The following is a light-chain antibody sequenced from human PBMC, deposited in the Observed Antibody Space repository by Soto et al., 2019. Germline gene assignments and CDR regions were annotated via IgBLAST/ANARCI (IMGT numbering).Light chain of an antibody. V-gene: IGLV2-23*02. Sequence: QSALTQPASVSGSPGQSITIPCTGASRDVVSYNLVSWYQQHPGKAPKLMIYEVNKRPSGVSNRFSGSKSGNTASLTISGLQAEDEADYYCCSYAGYTTFVVFGGGTKLTVL. CDR1: SRDVVSYNL. CDR3: CSYAGYTTFVV. CDR2: EVN. J-gene: IGLJ2*01.